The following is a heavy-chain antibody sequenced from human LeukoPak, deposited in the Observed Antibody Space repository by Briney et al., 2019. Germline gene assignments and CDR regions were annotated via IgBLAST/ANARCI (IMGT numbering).Heavy chain of an antibody. D-gene: IGHD1-26*01. J-gene: IGHJ4*02. CDR3: AKGGPTGSDYFDF. Sequence: GGSVRLSCAASEITFYNYAMSWGRQAPGEGVGWVSVISGSGYYSYYADSVKGRFTVSRDNSKTTLYLQMNSLRADDTAVYYCAKGGPTGSDYFDFWGQGTLVTVSS. V-gene: IGHV3-23*01. CDR2: ISGSGYYS. CDR1: EITFYNYA.